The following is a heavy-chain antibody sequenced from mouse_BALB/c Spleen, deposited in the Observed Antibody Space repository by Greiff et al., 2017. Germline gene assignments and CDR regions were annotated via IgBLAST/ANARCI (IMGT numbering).Heavy chain of an antibody. J-gene: IGHJ2*01. Sequence: EVQGVESGGGLVKPGGSLKLSCAASGFTFSSYAMSWVRQSPEQRLEWVAEISSGGSYTYYPDTVTGRFTISRDNAKNTLYLEMSSLRSEDTAMYYCARQLTQGYFDYWGQGTTLTVSS. D-gene: IGHD3-3*01. CDR3: ARQLTQGYFDY. CDR1: GFTFSSYA. CDR2: ISSGGSYT. V-gene: IGHV5-9-4*01.